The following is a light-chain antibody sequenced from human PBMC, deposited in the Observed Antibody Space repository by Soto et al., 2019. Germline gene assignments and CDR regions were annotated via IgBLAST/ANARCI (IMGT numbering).Light chain of an antibody. Sequence: DIQMTKSPSTLSGSVGDRVTITCRASETISSWLAWYQQKPGNAPKLLIYTASTLKSGVPSRFSGSGSGTEFTLTISSLQPDDFATYYCQHYNSYSEAFGQGTKVDIK. V-gene: IGKV1-5*03. CDR1: ETISSW. CDR2: TAS. J-gene: IGKJ1*01. CDR3: QHYNSYSEA.